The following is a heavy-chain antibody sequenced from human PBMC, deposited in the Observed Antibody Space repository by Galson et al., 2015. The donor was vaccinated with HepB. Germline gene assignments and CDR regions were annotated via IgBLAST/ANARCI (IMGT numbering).Heavy chain of an antibody. CDR3: ASSGYYEGPMYYFDS. V-gene: IGHV1-24*01. J-gene: IGHJ4*02. Sequence: SVKVSCKVSGDTLSELSIHWVRQAPGKGLEWMGGFDPEEGEMIYAQKFQGRVTMTEDTSTDTAYMELSSLRSEDTAVYYCASSGYYEGPMYYFDSWGQGTLVTVSS. CDR1: GDTLSELS. CDR2: FDPEEGEM. D-gene: IGHD5-12*01.